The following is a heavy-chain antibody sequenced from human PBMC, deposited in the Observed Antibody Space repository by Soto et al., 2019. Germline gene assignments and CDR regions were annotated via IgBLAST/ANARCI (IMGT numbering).Heavy chain of an antibody. CDR3: ATHRLNQVPARFDY. CDR1: GFPFSNYW. V-gene: IGHV3-7*01. D-gene: IGHD2-21*02. CDR2: IDQDGSEK. Sequence: EVPLVESGGDLAQPGGSLRLSCAASGFPFSNYWMTWVRQDPGKGLEWVANIDQDGSEKNYLDSVKGRFTVSRDNAKNSLYLQMNNLRAEDTAVYYCATHRLNQVPARFDYWGQGALVIVSS. J-gene: IGHJ4*02.